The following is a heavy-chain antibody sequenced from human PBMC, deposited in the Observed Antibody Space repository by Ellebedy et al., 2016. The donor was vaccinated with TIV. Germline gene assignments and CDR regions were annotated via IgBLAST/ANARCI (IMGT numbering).Heavy chain of an antibody. V-gene: IGHV1-69*13. D-gene: IGHD3-3*01. J-gene: IGHJ1*01. Sequence: SVKVSXXASGDTFSTYAIHWVRQAPGQGLEWMGDISPMFGTANYAQKFQGRVSITADESTSTAYMELRSLISEDTALYFCARESGYKSPYFQYWGQGTLVTVSS. CDR3: ARESGYKSPYFQY. CDR2: ISPMFGTA. CDR1: GDTFSTYA.